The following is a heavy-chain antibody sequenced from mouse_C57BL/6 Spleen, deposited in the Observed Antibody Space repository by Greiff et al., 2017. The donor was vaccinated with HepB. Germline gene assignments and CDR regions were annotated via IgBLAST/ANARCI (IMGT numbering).Heavy chain of an antibody. D-gene: IGHD2-4*01. CDR2: ISDGGSYT. CDR1: GFTFSSYA. J-gene: IGHJ1*03. Sequence: EVKVVESGGGLVKPGGSLKLSCAASGFTFSSYAMSWVRQTPEKRLEWVATISDGGSYTYYPDNVKGRFTISRDNAKNNLYLQMSHLKSEDTAMYYCARGTMITPGYFDVWGTGTTVTVSS. CDR3: ARGTMITPGYFDV. V-gene: IGHV5-4*03.